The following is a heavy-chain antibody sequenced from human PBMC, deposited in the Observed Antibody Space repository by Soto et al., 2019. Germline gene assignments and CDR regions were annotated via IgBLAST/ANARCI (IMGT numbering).Heavy chain of an antibody. Sequence: SETLSLTCTVSGGSISSSSYYWGWIRQPPVKGLEWIGSIYYSGSTYYNPSLKSRVTISVDTSKNQFSLKLSSVTAADTAVYYCARLPDYGDYGRYFDYWGQGTLVTVSS. J-gene: IGHJ4*02. D-gene: IGHD4-17*01. CDR1: GGSISSSSYY. V-gene: IGHV4-39*01. CDR2: IYYSGST. CDR3: ARLPDYGDYGRYFDY.